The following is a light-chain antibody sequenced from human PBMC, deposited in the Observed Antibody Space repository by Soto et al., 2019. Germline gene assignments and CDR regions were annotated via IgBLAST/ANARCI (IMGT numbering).Light chain of an antibody. J-gene: IGLJ2*01. CDR2: DDS. CDR1: NSGSKS. CDR3: QVWDSTSDHVV. Sequence: SYELTQPPSVSVAPGQTAKITCGGNNSGSKSVHWYQQKPGQAPALVVYDDSVRPSGIPERFSGSNSGNTATLTISRVEAGDEADYYCQVWDSTSDHVVFGGGTKVTVL. V-gene: IGLV3-21*02.